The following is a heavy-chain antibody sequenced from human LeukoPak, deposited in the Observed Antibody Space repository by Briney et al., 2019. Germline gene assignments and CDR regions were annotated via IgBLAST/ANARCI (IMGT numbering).Heavy chain of an antibody. V-gene: IGHV1-2*06. Sequence: ASVKVSCKASGYTFTVCFIHWVRQAPGQGLEWMGRINPNSGATDYAQKFQGRVTMTRDTSISTAYMELSSLKSDDTAVYYCAKIGSSHDFDYWGQGTLITVSS. D-gene: IGHD1-26*01. CDR2: INPNSGAT. J-gene: IGHJ4*02. CDR1: GYTFTVCF. CDR3: AKIGSSHDFDY.